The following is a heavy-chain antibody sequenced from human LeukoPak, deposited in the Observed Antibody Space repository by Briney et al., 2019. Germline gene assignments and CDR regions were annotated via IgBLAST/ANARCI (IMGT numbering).Heavy chain of an antibody. CDR2: IYSRGDT. V-gene: IGHV3-66*03. Sequence: GGSLRLSCAASRFTFSCYWMSWVRQTPGKGLEWVSIIYSRGDTYYADSVKGRFTISRDNPRNTLYLQMNSLRPEDTAAYYCARDLGYYYDATGDFWGQGTLVTVSS. CDR3: ARDLGYYYDATGDF. J-gene: IGHJ4*02. CDR1: RFTFSCYW. D-gene: IGHD3-22*01.